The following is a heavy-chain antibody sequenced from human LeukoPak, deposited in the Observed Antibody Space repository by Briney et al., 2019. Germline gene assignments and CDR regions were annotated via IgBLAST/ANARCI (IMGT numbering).Heavy chain of an antibody. CDR3: TRLPEGCSSTSCYYDY. D-gene: IGHD2-2*01. CDR2: IRSKTNTYAT. J-gene: IGHJ4*02. V-gene: IGHV3-73*01. Sequence: GGSLKLSCAASGFTFSGSAIHWVRLASGRGLEWVGRIRSKTNTYATAYGASVKGRFTISRDDSKNTAYLQLNSLKNEDTAVYYCTRLPEGCSSTSCYYDYWGQGTLVTVSS. CDR1: GFTFSGSA.